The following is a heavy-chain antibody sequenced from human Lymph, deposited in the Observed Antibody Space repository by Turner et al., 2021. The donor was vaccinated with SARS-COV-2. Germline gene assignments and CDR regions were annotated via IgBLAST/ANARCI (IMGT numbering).Heavy chain of an antibody. CDR2: IYYSGST. CDR1: GGSISSGDYY. Sequence: QVQLQESGPGLVKPSHTLSLTCTVSGGSISSGDYYWRWIRQPPGKGLEWIGYIYYSGSTYYNPALKSRVTISVDTSKSQFSLKLSSVTAADTAVYYCARVVVLRRAYFDYWGQGTLVTVSS. J-gene: IGHJ4*02. CDR3: ARVVVLRRAYFDY. D-gene: IGHD2-8*01. V-gene: IGHV4-30-4*01.